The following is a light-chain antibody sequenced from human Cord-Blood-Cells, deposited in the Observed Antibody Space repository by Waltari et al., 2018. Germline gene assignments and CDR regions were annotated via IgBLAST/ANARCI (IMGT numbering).Light chain of an antibody. Sequence: SYELTQPPSVSVSPGQTASITCSGDKLGDKYACWYQQKPGQSPVLVIYKDSKRPSGIPKRFSGSNSGNTATLTISGTQAMDEADYYGQAWDSSTVVFGGGTKLTVL. J-gene: IGLJ2*01. CDR2: KDS. CDR1: KLGDKY. CDR3: QAWDSSTVV. V-gene: IGLV3-1*01.